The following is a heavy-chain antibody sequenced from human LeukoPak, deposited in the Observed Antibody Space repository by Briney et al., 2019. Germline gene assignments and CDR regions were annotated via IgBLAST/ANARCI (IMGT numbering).Heavy chain of an antibody. Sequence: ASVKVSCKASGYTFTGYYMHWVRQAPGQGLEWMGWINPNSGGTNYAQKFQGRVTMTRDTSISTAYMELSRLRSDDTAVYYCARGVPHLTGYRVSHYMDVWGKGTTVTVSS. J-gene: IGHJ6*03. D-gene: IGHD3-9*01. CDR3: ARGVPHLTGYRVSHYMDV. V-gene: IGHV1-2*02. CDR1: GYTFTGYY. CDR2: INPNSGGT.